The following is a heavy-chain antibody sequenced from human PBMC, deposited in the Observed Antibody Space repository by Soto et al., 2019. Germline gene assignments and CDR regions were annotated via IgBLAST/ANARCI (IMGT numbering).Heavy chain of an antibody. CDR2: ISAYNGNT. CDR1: GYPFTSSG. CDR3: ATDPYCGSAPGCSALDA. V-gene: IGHV1-18*04. J-gene: IGHJ6*02. D-gene: IGHD2-21*01. Sequence: QVHLVQSGGEVKKHGASVKVSCKASGYPFTSSGFSWVRQAPGQGLEWMGWISAYNGNTLYAQKFKGRVTMTTDTSTSTAYMELGSLRSDDTAVYYCATDPYCGSAPGCSALDAWGQGTTVTVSS.